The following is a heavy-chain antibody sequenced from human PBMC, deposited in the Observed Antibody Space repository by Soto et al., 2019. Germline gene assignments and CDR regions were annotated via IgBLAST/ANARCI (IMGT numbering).Heavy chain of an antibody. D-gene: IGHD3-3*01. CDR1: GFTFRSYW. J-gene: IGHJ6*02. CDR2: INQDGSEK. V-gene: IGHV3-7*03. CDR3: ARGSTYNFWSGYIYYGMDV. Sequence: VSLRLSCAASGFTFRSYWVNWVRQAPGKGLQWVANINQDGSEKNYVDSVKGRFTISRDNAKNSLYLQMNSLRAEDTAVYYCARGSTYNFWSGYIYYGMDVWGQGTTVTVSS.